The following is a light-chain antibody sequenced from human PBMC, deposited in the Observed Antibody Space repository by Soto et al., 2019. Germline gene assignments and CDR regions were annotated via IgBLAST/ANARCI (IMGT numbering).Light chain of an antibody. CDR1: SSDIGAYNY. Sequence: QSALTQPASVSGSPGQSITISCTGTSSDIGAYNYVSWYQQHPGEAPKLMIYDVNNRPSGVSNRFSGSKSGNTASLTISGLQAEDEADYFCTSYTRSSTYVFGTGTKVTVL. CDR3: TSYTRSSTYV. J-gene: IGLJ1*01. V-gene: IGLV2-14*03. CDR2: DVN.